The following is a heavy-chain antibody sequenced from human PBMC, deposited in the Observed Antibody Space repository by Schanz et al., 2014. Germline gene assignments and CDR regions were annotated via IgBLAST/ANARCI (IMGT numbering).Heavy chain of an antibody. Sequence: EVQLVESGGGLVQPGRSLRLSCAASGFTFDDYAMHWVRQAPGKGLEWVSGISWNSGSIGYADSVKGRFTISRDDAKNSLYLQMNSLRADDTALYYCAKDRQNRVNRVGYYYGMDVWCQGTTVTVSS. CDR1: GFTFDDYA. CDR3: AKDRQNRVNRVGYYYGMDV. J-gene: IGHJ6*02. CDR2: ISWNSGSI. V-gene: IGHV3-9*01. D-gene: IGHD3-16*01.